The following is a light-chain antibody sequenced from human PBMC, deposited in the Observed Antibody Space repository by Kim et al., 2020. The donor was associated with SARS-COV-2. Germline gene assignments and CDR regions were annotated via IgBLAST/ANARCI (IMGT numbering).Light chain of an antibody. CDR1: QSIAFH. CDR3: QQRSNWPIT. J-gene: IGKJ5*01. Sequence: EIVLTQSPGTLSLSPGERATLSCGASQSIAFHLARYQQRPGQAPRLLIFDASNRATGIPARFSGRGSGTDFTLTISSLEPEDFGVYYCQQRSNWPITFGQGTRLEIK. CDR2: DAS. V-gene: IGKV3-11*01.